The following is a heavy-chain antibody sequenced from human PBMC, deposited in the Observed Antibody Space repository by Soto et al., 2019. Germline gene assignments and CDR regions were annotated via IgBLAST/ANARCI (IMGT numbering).Heavy chain of an antibody. J-gene: IGHJ1*01. CDR1: GFTVSSNY. V-gene: IGHV3-66*01. CDR2: IYSGGST. CDR3: ARDMVRGLYPEYFQH. Sequence: EVQLVESGGGLVQPGGSLRLSCAASGFTVSSNYMSWVRQAPGKVQEWVSVIYSGGSTYYADSVKGRFTISRDNSKNTLYLQMNSLRAEDTAVYYCARDMVRGLYPEYFQHWGQGTLVTVSS. D-gene: IGHD3-10*01.